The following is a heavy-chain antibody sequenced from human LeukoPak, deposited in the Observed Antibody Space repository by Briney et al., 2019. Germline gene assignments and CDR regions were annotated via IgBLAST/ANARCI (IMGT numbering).Heavy chain of an antibody. D-gene: IGHD1-1*01. V-gene: IGHV3-30*18. Sequence: GGSLRLSCAVSGFTFSSYGMHWVRQAPGKGLEWVAFISFDGSNKYYPDSVKGRFIISRDNSKSTLYLQMNSLRAEDTAIYYCAKDMSNWNDVTTPDNWGQGTLVTVSS. J-gene: IGHJ4*02. CDR2: ISFDGSNK. CDR3: AKDMSNWNDVTTPDN. CDR1: GFTFSSYG.